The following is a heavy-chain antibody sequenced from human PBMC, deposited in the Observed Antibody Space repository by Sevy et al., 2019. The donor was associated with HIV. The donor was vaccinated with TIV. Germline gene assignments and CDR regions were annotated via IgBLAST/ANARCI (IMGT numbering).Heavy chain of an antibody. J-gene: IGHJ6*02. Sequence: GGSLRLSCAASGFTFSSYAMHWVRQAPGKGLEWVAVISYDGSNKYYADSVKGRFTISRDNSKNTLYLQMNSLRAEDTAVYYCARGFGAATRYYYYGMDVWGQRTTVTVSS. D-gene: IGHD2-15*01. CDR2: ISYDGSNK. CDR3: ARGFGAATRYYYYGMDV. V-gene: IGHV3-30-3*01. CDR1: GFTFSSYA.